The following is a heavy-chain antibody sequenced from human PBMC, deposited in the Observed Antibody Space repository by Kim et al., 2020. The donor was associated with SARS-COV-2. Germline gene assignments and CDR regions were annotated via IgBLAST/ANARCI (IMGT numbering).Heavy chain of an antibody. CDR3: ARVGSGSSPLDY. Sequence: ASVKVSCKASGYTFTTYYIHWIRQAPGQGLEWMGIINPSGGSTTYAQKFQGRVTMTRDTSTSTVYLELGSLTSEDTAVFHCARVGSGSSPLDYWGQGTLVTVSS. CDR1: GYTFTTYY. D-gene: IGHD3-10*01. J-gene: IGHJ4*02. CDR2: INPSGGST. V-gene: IGHV1-46*01.